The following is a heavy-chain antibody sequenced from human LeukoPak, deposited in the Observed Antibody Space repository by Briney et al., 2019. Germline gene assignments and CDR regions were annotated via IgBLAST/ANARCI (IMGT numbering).Heavy chain of an antibody. Sequence: SETLSLTCTVSGGSITTSSYYWGWIRQPPGKGLEWIGITYYSGSTYYNPSLKGRVTISVDTSKNQFSLKLSSVTAADTAVYYCARAFRARYFDLWGRGTLVTVSS. CDR3: ARAFRARYFDL. V-gene: IGHV4-39*01. D-gene: IGHD2/OR15-2a*01. CDR1: GGSITTSSYY. J-gene: IGHJ2*01. CDR2: TYYSGST.